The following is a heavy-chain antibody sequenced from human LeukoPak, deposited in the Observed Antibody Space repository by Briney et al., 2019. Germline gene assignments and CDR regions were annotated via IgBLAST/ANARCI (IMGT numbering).Heavy chain of an antibody. Sequence: PSETLSLTCTVSGGSITIGTYYWGWIRQPPGKGLEWIESIFDSGSTYYNRSLKSRVTIDIDTPNNQFSLRLSSVTAADAAVYYCARHWKGDYGNYERPLDCWGQGTLVTVSS. J-gene: IGHJ4*02. V-gene: IGHV4-39*01. CDR2: IFDSGST. CDR1: GGSITIGTYY. D-gene: IGHD4-11*01. CDR3: ARHWKGDYGNYERPLDC.